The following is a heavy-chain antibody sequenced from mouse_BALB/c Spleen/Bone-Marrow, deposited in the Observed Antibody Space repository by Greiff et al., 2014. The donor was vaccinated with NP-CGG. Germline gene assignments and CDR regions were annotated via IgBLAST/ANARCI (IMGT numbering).Heavy chain of an antibody. CDR3: SRSKGGNYYAMDY. CDR1: GYTFNDYN. Sequence: VHVKQSGPELVKPGASVKISCKASGYTFNDYNMHWVKQSPGKSLEWIGYIYPYNGGTGYNQKFKSKSTLTVDNSSSTAYMEHRSRTSEDDAVYYCSRSKGGNYYAMDYWGQGTSVTVSS. J-gene: IGHJ4*01. CDR2: IYPYNGGT. D-gene: IGHD1-1*02. V-gene: IGHV1S29*02.